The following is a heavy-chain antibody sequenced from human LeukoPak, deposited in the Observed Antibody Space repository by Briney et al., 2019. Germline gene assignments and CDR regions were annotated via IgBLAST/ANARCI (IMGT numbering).Heavy chain of an antibody. CDR3: ARHRAYSSSSPFDY. CDR2: IYYTGST. J-gene: IGHJ4*02. D-gene: IGHD6-6*01. V-gene: IGHV4-59*08. CDR1: GGSISSLY. Sequence: SETLSLTCSVSGGSISSLYWSWIRQPPGKGLEWIGYIYYTGSTNYSPSLKSRATMFVDMSKNQFSLRLSSVTAADTAVYYCARHRAYSSSSPFDYWGQGTLVTVSS.